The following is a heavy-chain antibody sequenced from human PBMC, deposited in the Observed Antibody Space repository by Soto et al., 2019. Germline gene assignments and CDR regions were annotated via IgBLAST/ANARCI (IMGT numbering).Heavy chain of an antibody. CDR2: INYDGNT. V-gene: IGHV4-34*01. D-gene: IGHD3-3*01. Sequence: SETLSLTCAVSGGSLSGYFWTWIRQPPGKGLESIANINYDGNTYYNPSLKGRATISLDTSKNQFSLRLNSVTAADTAVYYCARSSIKPQVFMYPFDSWSQGTLVTVSS. J-gene: IGHJ4*02. CDR3: ARSSIKPQVFMYPFDS. CDR1: GGSLSGYF.